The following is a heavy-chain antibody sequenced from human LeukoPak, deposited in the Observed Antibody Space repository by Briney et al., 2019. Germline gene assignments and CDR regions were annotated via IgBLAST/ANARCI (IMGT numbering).Heavy chain of an antibody. V-gene: IGHV3-9*01. CDR2: ISWNSGSI. Sequence: GRSLRLSCAASGFTFDDYAMHWVRQAPGKGLEWVSGISWNSGSIDYADSVKGRFTISRDNAKNSLYLQMNSLRAEDTALYYCAKGATYYYYYYMDVWGKGTTVTVSS. J-gene: IGHJ6*03. CDR1: GFTFDDYA. CDR3: AKGATYYYYYYMDV.